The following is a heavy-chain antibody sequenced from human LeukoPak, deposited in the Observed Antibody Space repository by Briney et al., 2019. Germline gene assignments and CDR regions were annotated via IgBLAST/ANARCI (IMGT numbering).Heavy chain of an antibody. Sequence: PGGSLRLSCAASGFTFSSFAMLWVRQAPGKGLEWVAVISFDGNNKYYADSVKGRFTISRENSKNTLHLQMNSLRAEDTAVYFCARDPRYNILAGYSNFDCWGQGTLVTVSS. CDR1: GFTFSSFA. V-gene: IGHV3-30-3*01. CDR2: ISFDGNNK. J-gene: IGHJ4*02. D-gene: IGHD3-9*01. CDR3: ARDPRYNILAGYSNFDC.